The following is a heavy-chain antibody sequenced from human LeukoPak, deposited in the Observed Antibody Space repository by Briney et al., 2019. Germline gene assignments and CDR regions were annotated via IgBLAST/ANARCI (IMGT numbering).Heavy chain of an antibody. J-gene: IGHJ6*02. CDR1: GYTFTGYY. CDR2: INPNSGGT. Sequence: GASVKVSCKASGYTFTGYYMHWVRQAPGRGLEWMGWINPNSGGTNYAQKFQGRVTMTRDTSISTAYMELSRLRSDDTAVYYCAANYYYYYGMDVWGQGTTVTVS. V-gene: IGHV1-2*02. CDR3: AANYYYYYGMDV.